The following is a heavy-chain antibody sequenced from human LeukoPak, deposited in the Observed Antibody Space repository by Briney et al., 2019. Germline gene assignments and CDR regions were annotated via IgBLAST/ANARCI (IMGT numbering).Heavy chain of an antibody. CDR2: IWYDGSYK. J-gene: IGHJ4*02. Sequence: PGRSLRLSCAASGFTFITYGMHWVRQAPGKGLEWVALIWYDGSYKYYADSVKGRFTISRDNSKNTLYPQMNSLRAEDTAVYYCARGNYYGQDYWGQGTLVTVSS. V-gene: IGHV3-33*01. CDR3: ARGNYYGQDY. D-gene: IGHD3-10*01. CDR1: GFTFITYG.